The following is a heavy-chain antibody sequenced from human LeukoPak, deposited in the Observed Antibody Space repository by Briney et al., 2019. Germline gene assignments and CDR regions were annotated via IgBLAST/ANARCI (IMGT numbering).Heavy chain of an antibody. Sequence: SETLSLTCSVSGDSISYFYWSWIRQAAGKGLEWIGRVSSSGSTDYNASLKSRVTMSVDTSKNQFSLKLSSVTAADTAVYYCARVQTGGYLNYWGQGTLVTVSS. V-gene: IGHV4-4*07. J-gene: IGHJ4*02. CDR2: VSSSGST. CDR1: GDSISYFY. D-gene: IGHD2-15*01. CDR3: ARVQTGGYLNY.